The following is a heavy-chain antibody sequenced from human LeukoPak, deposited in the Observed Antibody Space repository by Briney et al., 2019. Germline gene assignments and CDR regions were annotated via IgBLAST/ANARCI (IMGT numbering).Heavy chain of an antibody. CDR3: ARGEVAATWFDP. V-gene: IGHV3-7*03. Sequence: GGSLRLSCAASGFTFSSHWMTWVRQTPGKGPEWVAGIKHDGSEKYYVDSVKGRFTISRDNSKNTLYLQMNSLRAEDTAVYYCARGEVAATWFDPWGQGTLVTVSS. J-gene: IGHJ5*02. D-gene: IGHD2-15*01. CDR1: GFTFSSHW. CDR2: IKHDGSEK.